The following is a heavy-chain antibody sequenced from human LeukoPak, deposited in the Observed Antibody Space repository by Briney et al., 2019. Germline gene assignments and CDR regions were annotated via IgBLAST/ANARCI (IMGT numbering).Heavy chain of an antibody. CDR2: ISWYSGNI. Sequence: GGSLRLSCASSEFTFDDYAMHWVRQAPGKGLEWVSGISWYSGNIGYADSVKGRFTISRDNAKNSLYVEMNSLRAEDTAFYYCAKDLRPYYYDSSGPYAFDIWGQGTMVAVSS. CDR1: EFTFDDYA. J-gene: IGHJ3*02. D-gene: IGHD3-22*01. V-gene: IGHV3-9*01. CDR3: AKDLRPYYYDSSGPYAFDI.